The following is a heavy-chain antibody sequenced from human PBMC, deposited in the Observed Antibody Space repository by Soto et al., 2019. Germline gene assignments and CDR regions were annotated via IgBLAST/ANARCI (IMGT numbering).Heavy chain of an antibody. Sequence: PGWSLRLSCISSVFTFMTYTMKWVRQAPGKGLEWVSGIRGFSPYTFYAESVKGRFTISRDNAKNSLYLQMNSLRAEDAAVYYCARDRGYDAHDYYYNAMDVWGQGTTVTVSS. CDR2: IRGFSPYT. J-gene: IGHJ6*02. V-gene: IGHV3-21*01. CDR1: VFTFMTYT. D-gene: IGHD3-10*01. CDR3: ARDRGYDAHDYYYNAMDV.